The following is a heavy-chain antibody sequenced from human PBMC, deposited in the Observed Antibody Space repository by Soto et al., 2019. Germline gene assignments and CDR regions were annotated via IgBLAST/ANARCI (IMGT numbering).Heavy chain of an antibody. Sequence: ASVKVSCKASGYTFTSYGISWVRQAPGQGLEWMGWINAYNGNTNYAQKLQGRVTMTTDTSTSTAYMELRSLRSDDTAVDYCARDQDIVVVPAAMNFDYWGQGTMVTVSS. CDR3: ARDQDIVVVPAAMNFDY. V-gene: IGHV1-18*01. CDR1: GYTFTSYG. D-gene: IGHD2-2*01. CDR2: INAYNGNT. J-gene: IGHJ4*02.